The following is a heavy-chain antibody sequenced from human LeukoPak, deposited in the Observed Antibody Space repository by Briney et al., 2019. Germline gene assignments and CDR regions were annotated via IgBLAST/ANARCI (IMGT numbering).Heavy chain of an antibody. J-gene: IGHJ4*02. D-gene: IGHD1-7*01. CDR1: GFTFSSYG. CDR3: ARDHLGLTGTTYYFDY. CDR2: IWYDGSNK. Sequence: AGRSLRLSRAASGFTFSSYGMHWVRQAPGKGLGWVAVIWYDGSNKYYADSVKGRFTISRDNSKNTLYLQMNSLRAEDTAVYYCARDHLGLTGTTYYFDYWGQGTLVTVSS. V-gene: IGHV3-33*01.